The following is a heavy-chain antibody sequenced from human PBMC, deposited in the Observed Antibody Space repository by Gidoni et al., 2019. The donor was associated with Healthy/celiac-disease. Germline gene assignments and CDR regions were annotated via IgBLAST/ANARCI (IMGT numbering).Heavy chain of an antibody. CDR3: ASVPEPAAMTDIFSGDVDY. V-gene: IGHV3-21*01. D-gene: IGHD2-2*01. Sequence: EVQLVEYGGGLVKPGGSLRLSCAASGFTVGSYSMTWVSQSPGKGLEWVSSISSSSSYIYYAYSVKGRFTISRDNAKNSLYLQMNSLRAEDTAVYYCASVPEPAAMTDIFSGDVDYWGQGTLVTVSS. J-gene: IGHJ4*02. CDR1: GFTVGSYS. CDR2: ISSSSSYI.